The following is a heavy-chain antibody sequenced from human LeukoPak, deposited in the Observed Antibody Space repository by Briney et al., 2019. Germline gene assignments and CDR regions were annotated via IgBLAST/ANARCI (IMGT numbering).Heavy chain of an antibody. Sequence: GASVKVSCKASGYTFTGYYMHWVRQAPGQGLEWMGWINPNSGGTNYAQKFQGWVTMTRDTSISTAYMELSRLRSDDTAVYYCARSRDGYNQGHWFDPWGQGTLVTVSS. CDR3: ARSRDGYNQGHWFDP. CDR2: INPNSGGT. V-gene: IGHV1-2*04. CDR1: GYTFTGYY. D-gene: IGHD5-24*01. J-gene: IGHJ5*02.